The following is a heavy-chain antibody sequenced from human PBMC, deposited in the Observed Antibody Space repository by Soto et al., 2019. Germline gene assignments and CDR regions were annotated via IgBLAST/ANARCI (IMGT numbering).Heavy chain of an antibody. CDR3: ARGSYYYDSSGYPPGAFDI. CDR1: GGTFSSYA. CDR2: IIPIFGTA. V-gene: IGHV1-69*13. Sequence: SVKVSCKASGGTFSSYAISWVRQAPGQGLEWMGGIIPIFGTANYAQKFQGRVTITADESTSTAYMELSSLRSEDTAVYYCARGSYYYDSSGYPPGAFDIWGQGTMVTVSS. D-gene: IGHD3-22*01. J-gene: IGHJ3*02.